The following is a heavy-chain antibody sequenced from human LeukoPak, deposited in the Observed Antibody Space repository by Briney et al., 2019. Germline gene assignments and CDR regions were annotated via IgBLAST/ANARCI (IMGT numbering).Heavy chain of an antibody. D-gene: IGHD2-15*01. Sequence: SEPLSLTCTVSGGSISTYFWTWIRQFPGKGLEWIGYIYYTGTTSYNPSLKSRVTISVDTSKNQFSLSLSSVTAADTAVYYCARYHQPSGPNWLDRWGQGTLVTVSS. V-gene: IGHV4-59*01. CDR3: ARYHQPSGPNWLDR. CDR2: IYYTGTT. J-gene: IGHJ5*02. CDR1: GGSISTYF.